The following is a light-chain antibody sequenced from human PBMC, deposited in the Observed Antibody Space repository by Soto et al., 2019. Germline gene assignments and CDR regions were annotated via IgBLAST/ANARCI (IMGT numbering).Light chain of an antibody. V-gene: IGKV3-15*01. J-gene: IGKJ1*01. Sequence: EIVLTQSPATLSVSPGERATLSCRASQSVSSNLAWYQQKPGQAPSLLMYGASTRATGIPARFSGSGSGTEFTLHISSLMSEDFEVYYCQQYNSWPTFGKGTKVDIK. CDR1: QSVSSN. CDR3: QQYNSWPT. CDR2: GAS.